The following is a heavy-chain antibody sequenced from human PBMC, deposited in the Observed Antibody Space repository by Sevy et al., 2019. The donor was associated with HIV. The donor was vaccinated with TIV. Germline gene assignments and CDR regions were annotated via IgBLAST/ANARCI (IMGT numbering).Heavy chain of an antibody. Sequence: SETLSLTCTVSGGSISSGDYYWSWIRQPPGKGLEWIGYIYYSGSTYYNPSLKSRVTISVDTSKNQFSLKLSSVTAADTAVYYCAKRDRHYYGSWSYYYGMDVWGQGTTVTVSS. CDR3: AKRDRHYYGSWSYYYGMDV. J-gene: IGHJ6*02. CDR2: IYYSGST. CDR1: GGSISSGDYY. D-gene: IGHD3-10*01. V-gene: IGHV4-30-4*01.